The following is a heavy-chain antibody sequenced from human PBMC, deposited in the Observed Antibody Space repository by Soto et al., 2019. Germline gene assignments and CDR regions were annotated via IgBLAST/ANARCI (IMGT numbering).Heavy chain of an antibody. CDR3: ARQRQGSGWLYYYGMDV. V-gene: IGHV5-51*01. CDR1: GYSFTSYW. D-gene: IGHD6-19*01. J-gene: IGHJ6*02. CDR2: IYPGDSDT. Sequence: HGESLKISCKGSGYSFTSYWIGWVRQMPGKGLEWMAIIYPGDSDTRYSPSFQGQVTISADKSISTAYLQWSSLKASDTAMYYCARQRQGSGWLYYYGMDVWGQGTTVTVSS.